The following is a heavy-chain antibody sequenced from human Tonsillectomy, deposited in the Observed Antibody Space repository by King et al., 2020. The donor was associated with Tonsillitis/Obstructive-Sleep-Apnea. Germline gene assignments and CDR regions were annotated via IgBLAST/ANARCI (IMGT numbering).Heavy chain of an antibody. V-gene: IGHV4-31*03. CDR3: ARGGDIVVVPAAISPNWFDP. CDR1: GGSISSGAYY. J-gene: IGHJ5*02. D-gene: IGHD2-2*01. CDR2: IYYRGST. Sequence: VQLQESGPGLVKPSQTLSLTCTVSGGSISSGAYYWSWIRQHPGKGLEWIGYIYYRGSTYYNPSLKSRVTISVDTSKNQFSLKLSSVTAADTDVYYCARGGDIVVVPAAISPNWFDPWGQGTLVTVSS.